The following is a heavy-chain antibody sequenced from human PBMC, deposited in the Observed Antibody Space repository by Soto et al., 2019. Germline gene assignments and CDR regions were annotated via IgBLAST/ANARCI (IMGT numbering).Heavy chain of an antibody. CDR1: GGSISSGGYY. CDR3: ARSSQSTVTTFAY. CDR2: IYYSGST. J-gene: IGHJ4*02. V-gene: IGHV4-31*03. D-gene: IGHD4-17*01. Sequence: SETLSLTCTVSGGSISSGGYYWSWIRQHPGKGLEWIGYIYYSGSTYYNPSLKSRVTISVDTSKNQFSLKLSSVTAADTAVYYCARSSQSTVTTFAYWGQGTLVTVSS.